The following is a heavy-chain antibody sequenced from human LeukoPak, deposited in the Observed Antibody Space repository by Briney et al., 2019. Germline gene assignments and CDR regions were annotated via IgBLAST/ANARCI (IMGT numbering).Heavy chain of an antibody. J-gene: IGHJ6*03. Sequence: SETLSLTCTVSGGSISNGDYYWGWIRQPPGKGLEWIGFVFYSGSTNYNPSLKSRVTMSVDTSKKQFSLKLASATAADTAVYYCAREKSDSWTASSPSYYMDVWGRGTTVIVSS. D-gene: IGHD3/OR15-3a*01. V-gene: IGHV4-61*08. CDR2: VFYSGST. CDR1: GGSISNGDYY. CDR3: AREKSDSWTASSPSYYMDV.